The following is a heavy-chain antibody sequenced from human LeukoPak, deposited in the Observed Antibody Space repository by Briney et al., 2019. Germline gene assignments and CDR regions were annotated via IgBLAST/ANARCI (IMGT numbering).Heavy chain of an antibody. J-gene: IGHJ5*02. CDR1: GFTFDDYG. D-gene: IGHD6-6*01. CDR2: INWNGGST. CDR3: ARVWQLVNWFDP. Sequence: GGSLRLSCAASGFTFDDYGMSWVRQAPGKGLEWVSGINWNGGSTGYADSVKGRFTISRDNAKNSLYLQMNSLRAEDTAVYYCARVWQLVNWFDPWGQGTLVTVSS. V-gene: IGHV3-20*04.